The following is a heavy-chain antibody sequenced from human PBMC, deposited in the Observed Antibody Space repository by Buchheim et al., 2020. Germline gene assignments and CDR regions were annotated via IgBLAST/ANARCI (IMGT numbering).Heavy chain of an antibody. Sequence: EVQLVESGEGLVQPGGSLRLSCAASGFTFSSYAMHWVRQAPGKGLEYVSAISSNGGSTYYADSVKGRFTIPRDNSKNTLYLQMGSLRAEDMAVYYCARGGFGDGADYWGQGTL. V-gene: IGHV3-64*02. CDR2: ISSNGGST. J-gene: IGHJ4*02. CDR3: ARGGFGDGADY. D-gene: IGHD3-16*01. CDR1: GFTFSSYA.